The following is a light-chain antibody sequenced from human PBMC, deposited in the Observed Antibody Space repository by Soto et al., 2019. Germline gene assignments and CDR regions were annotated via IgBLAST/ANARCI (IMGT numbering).Light chain of an antibody. CDR2: AAS. CDR3: QQYSDWPPWT. V-gene: IGKV1-5*01. Sequence: DIQMTQSPSTLSASVGDRVTITCRASQSISRGLAWYQQKPGKAPKLLIYAASTLQSGVPSRFSGSGSGTDFTLTISCLQSEDFAVYYCQQYSDWPPWTFGQGTKVDIK. J-gene: IGKJ1*01. CDR1: QSISRG.